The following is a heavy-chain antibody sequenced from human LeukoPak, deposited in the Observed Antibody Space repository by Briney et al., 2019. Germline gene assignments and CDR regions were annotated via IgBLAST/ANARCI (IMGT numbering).Heavy chain of an antibody. CDR2: INHSGST. CDR1: GFTLSDYY. D-gene: IGHD3-22*01. CDR3: ARRPTMIVVDV. Sequence: PGGSLRLSCAASGFTLSDYYMSWIRQPPGKGLEWIGEINHSGSTNYNPSLKSRVTISVDTSKNQFSLKLSSVTAADTAVYYCARRPTMIVVDVWGQGTLVTVSS. V-gene: IGHV4-34*01. J-gene: IGHJ4*02.